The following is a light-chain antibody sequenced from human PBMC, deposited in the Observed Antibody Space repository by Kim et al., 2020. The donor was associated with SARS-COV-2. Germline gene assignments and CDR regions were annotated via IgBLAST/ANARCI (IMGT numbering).Light chain of an antibody. CDR1: QSVSSY. V-gene: IGKV3-11*01. CDR2: DAS. J-gene: IGKJ4*01. Sequence: VSPGERATLSCRASQSVSSYLAWYQQKAGQAPRLLIYDASNRATGIPARFSGSGSGTDFTLTISSLEPEDFAVYYCQQRTNWPLTFGGGTKVDIK. CDR3: QQRTNWPLT.